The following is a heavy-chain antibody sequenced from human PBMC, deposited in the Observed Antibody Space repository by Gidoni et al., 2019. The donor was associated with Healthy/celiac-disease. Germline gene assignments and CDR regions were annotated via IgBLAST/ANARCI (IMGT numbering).Heavy chain of an antibody. J-gene: IGHJ3*02. CDR3: ASDKSGSYYVCAFDI. CDR1: GGSISSSSYY. D-gene: IGHD1-26*01. CDR2: IYYSGST. V-gene: IGHV4-39*01. Sequence: QLQLQESGPGLVKPSETLSLTCNVSGGSISSSSYYWGWIRQPPGKGLGWIGSIYYSGSTYYNTSLKSRVTISVDTSKNQFSLKLSSVTAADTAVYYCASDKSGSYYVCAFDIWGQGTMVTVSS.